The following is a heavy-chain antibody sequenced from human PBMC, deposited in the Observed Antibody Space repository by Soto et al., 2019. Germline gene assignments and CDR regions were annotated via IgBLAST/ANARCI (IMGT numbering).Heavy chain of an antibody. Sequence: GASVKVSCKASGYTFTSYDINWVRQATGQGLEWMGWMNPNSGNTGYAQKFQGRVTMTRNTSISTAYMELSSLRSEDTAVYYCAAYCYTMTCTHFHGYSWGQGTQVTVSS. CDR3: AAYCYTMTCTHFHGYS. V-gene: IGHV1-8*01. CDR1: GYTFTSYD. CDR2: MNPNSGNT. D-gene: IGHD3-16*02. J-gene: IGHJ5*02.